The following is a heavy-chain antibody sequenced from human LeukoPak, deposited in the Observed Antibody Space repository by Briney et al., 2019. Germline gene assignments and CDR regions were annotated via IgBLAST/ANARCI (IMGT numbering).Heavy chain of an antibody. CDR3: ARGSAVLDPVIDY. V-gene: IGHV4-4*07. Sequence: KTSETLSLTCTVAGGSISSYYWSWIRQPAGKGLEWIGRIYTSGSTNYNPSLKGRVTMSVDTSKNQFILKLSSLTAADPPWYSCARGSAVLDPVIDYWGQGTLVTVSS. CDR2: IYTSGST. D-gene: IGHD2-2*01. CDR1: GGSISSYY. J-gene: IGHJ4*02.